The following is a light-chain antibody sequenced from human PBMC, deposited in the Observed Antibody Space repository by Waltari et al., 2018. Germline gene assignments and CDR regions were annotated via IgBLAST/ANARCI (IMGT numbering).Light chain of an antibody. CDR3: HQRSNWPIT. CDR1: QSVATY. V-gene: IGKV3-11*01. CDR2: AAS. J-gene: IGKJ5*01. Sequence: EIVLTQSPATLSLSPGERATLSCRASQSVATYLVWYQQKPGQPPRLVIYAASNRATGIPARFSGSGSGTDFTLTISSLEPEDFAVYYCHQRSNWPITFGQGTRLEIK.